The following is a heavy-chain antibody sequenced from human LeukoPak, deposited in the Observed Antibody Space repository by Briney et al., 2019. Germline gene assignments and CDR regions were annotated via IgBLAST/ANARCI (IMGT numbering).Heavy chain of an antibody. J-gene: IGHJ4*02. CDR1: GFTFSSYA. V-gene: IGHV3-23*01. Sequence: GGSLRLSCAASGFTFSSYAMSWVRQAPGKGLQWVSSIYGSGGRTYYADSVKGRFTISRDNSKSRLYLQMNSLRAEDTAVYYCARARGFGEFRSFDYWGQGTLVTVSS. CDR2: IYGSGGRT. CDR3: ARARGFGEFRSFDY. D-gene: IGHD3-10*01.